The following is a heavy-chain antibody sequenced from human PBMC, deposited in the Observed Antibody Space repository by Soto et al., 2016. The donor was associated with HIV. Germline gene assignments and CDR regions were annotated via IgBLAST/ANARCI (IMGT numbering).Heavy chain of an antibody. CDR3: ARSTYYYDSSGLPTTPVDY. CDR2: ISTSSSDR. J-gene: IGHJ4*02. Sequence: QVQLVESGGGLVKPGGSLRLSCAASGFIFSDYYMSWIRQAPGKGLEWVSYISTSSSDRRYADSVKGRFIISRDNARNALYLQMNSLRAEDTAVYYCARSTYYYDSSGLPTTPVDYWGQGTLVTVSS. V-gene: IGHV3-11*05. CDR1: GFIFSDYY. D-gene: IGHD3-22*01.